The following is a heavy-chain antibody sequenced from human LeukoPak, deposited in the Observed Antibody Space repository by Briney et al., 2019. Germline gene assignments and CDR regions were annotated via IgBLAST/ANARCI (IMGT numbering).Heavy chain of an antibody. CDR3: AKPVDYDILTGYFDY. Sequence: PGRSLRLSCAASGFTFSSYGMHWVRQAPGKGLEWVAVISYDGSNKYYADSVKGRFTISRDNSKNTLYLQMNSLRAEDTAVYYCAKPVDYDILTGYFDYWGQGTLVTVSS. CDR1: GFTFSSYG. V-gene: IGHV3-30*18. J-gene: IGHJ4*02. D-gene: IGHD3-9*01. CDR2: ISYDGSNK.